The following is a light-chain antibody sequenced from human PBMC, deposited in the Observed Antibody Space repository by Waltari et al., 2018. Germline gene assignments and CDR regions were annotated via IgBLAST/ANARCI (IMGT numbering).Light chain of an antibody. CDR1: QSLLHSNGYNY. CDR2: LGS. CDR3: MQALQTPPWT. V-gene: IGKV2-28*01. Sequence: IVMTQSPLSLPVTPGEPAALPCRSSQSLLHSNGYNYLDWYLQKPGQPPQLLIYLGSNRASGVPDRFSGSGSGTDFTLKISRVEAEDVGVYYCMQALQTPPWTFGQGTK. J-gene: IGKJ1*01.